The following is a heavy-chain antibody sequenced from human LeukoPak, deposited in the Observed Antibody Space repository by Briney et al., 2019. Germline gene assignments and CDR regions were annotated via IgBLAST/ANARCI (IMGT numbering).Heavy chain of an antibody. V-gene: IGHV1-18*01. D-gene: IGHD3-10*01. J-gene: IGHJ4*02. CDR3: ARDTVRHRSGSIKALGN. CDR2: ISAYNGNT. Sequence: ASVKVSCKASGYTFTSFVISWVRQAPGQGLEWMGWISAYNGNTNYAQKLQGRVTMTTDTSTSTAYMELRSLRSDDTAVYYCARDTVRHRSGSIKALGNRGQGTLVTVSS. CDR1: GYTFTSFV.